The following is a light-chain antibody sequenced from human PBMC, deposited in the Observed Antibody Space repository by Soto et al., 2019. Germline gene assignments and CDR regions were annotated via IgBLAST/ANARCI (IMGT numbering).Light chain of an antibody. J-gene: IGLJ1*01. CDR3: QSYDDSLSVHYV. Sequence: QSALTQPPSVSGAPGQRVTISCTGSSSNIGSTYDVQWYQQLPGTAPKLLIHGNTNPPSGVPDRFSGSKSGTSASLAIAGLQADDEGDYYCQSYDDSLSVHYVFGTGTKLTVL. CDR2: GNT. V-gene: IGLV1-40*01. CDR1: SSNIGSTYD.